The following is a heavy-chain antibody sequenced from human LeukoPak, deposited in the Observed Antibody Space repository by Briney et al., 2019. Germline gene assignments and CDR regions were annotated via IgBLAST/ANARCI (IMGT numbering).Heavy chain of an antibody. Sequence: SETLSLTCTVSGGSVSSGSYYWSWIRQPPGKGLEWIGYIYYSGSTNYNPSLKSRVTISVDKYKNQFSLKLSSVTAADTAVEYCATFSKDSSGYYYRWDDFDIWGQGTMVTVSS. CDR1: GGSVSSGSYY. CDR3: ATFSKDSSGYYYRWDDFDI. V-gene: IGHV4-61*01. D-gene: IGHD3-22*01. J-gene: IGHJ3*02. CDR2: IYYSGST.